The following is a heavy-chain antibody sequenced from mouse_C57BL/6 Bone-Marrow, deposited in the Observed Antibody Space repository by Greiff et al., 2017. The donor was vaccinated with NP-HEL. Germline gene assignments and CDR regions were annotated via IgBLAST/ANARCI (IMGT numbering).Heavy chain of an antibody. CDR2: IHPNSGST. Sequence: QVQLQQPGAELVKPGASVKLSCKASGYTFTSYWMHWVKQRPGQGLEWIGMIHPNSGSTNYNEKFKSKATLTVDKSSSTAYMQLISLTSEDSAVYYCALITAVVATDYFDYWGQGTTLTVSS. V-gene: IGHV1-64*01. D-gene: IGHD1-1*01. CDR1: GYTFTSYW. CDR3: ALITAVVATDYFDY. J-gene: IGHJ2*01.